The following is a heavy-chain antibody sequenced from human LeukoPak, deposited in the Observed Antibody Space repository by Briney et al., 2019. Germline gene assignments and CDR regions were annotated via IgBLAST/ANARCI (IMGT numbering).Heavy chain of an antibody. CDR1: GGSISSSSYY. V-gene: IGHV4-39*07. CDR3: ARDRYCSGGSCYPPDY. J-gene: IGHJ4*02. D-gene: IGHD2-15*01. CDR2: IFYSGST. Sequence: PSETLSLTCTVSGGSISSSSYYWGWIRQPPGKGREWIGSIFYSGSTYYNPSLKSRVTISVDTSKNQFSLKLSSVTAADTAVYYCARDRYCSGGSCYPPDYWGQGTLVTVSS.